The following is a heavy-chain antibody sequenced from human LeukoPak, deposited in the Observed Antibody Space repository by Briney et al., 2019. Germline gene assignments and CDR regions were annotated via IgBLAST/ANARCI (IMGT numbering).Heavy chain of an antibody. Sequence: GGSLRLSCAASGFSFSTFAMPWVRQAPGKGLEWVAVISYDGRNKYYADSVKGRFTISRDDSKSTMYLQMNTLRTEDTAVYYCARGRENRGEYSGGASDIWGQGTMVTVSS. CDR1: GFSFSTFA. CDR3: ARGRENRGEYSGGASDI. V-gene: IGHV3-30*04. D-gene: IGHD3-10*01. J-gene: IGHJ3*02. CDR2: ISYDGRNK.